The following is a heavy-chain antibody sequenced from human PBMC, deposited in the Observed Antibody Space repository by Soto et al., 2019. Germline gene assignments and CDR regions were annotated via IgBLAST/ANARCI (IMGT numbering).Heavy chain of an antibody. CDR3: AGERETSSWFLSGFEY. CDR2: ISDDGSKK. Sequence: QVQLVESGGGVVQPGRSLRLSCSTSGLTFTRHAMHWVRQVPGKGLEWVAAISDDGSKKHYVDSVKGRFSISRDKSRNTVYLQMNSLIVEDTAVYFCAGERETSSWFLSGFEYWGQGTLVTVSS. V-gene: IGHV3-30-3*01. J-gene: IGHJ4*02. D-gene: IGHD6-13*01. CDR1: GLTFTRHA.